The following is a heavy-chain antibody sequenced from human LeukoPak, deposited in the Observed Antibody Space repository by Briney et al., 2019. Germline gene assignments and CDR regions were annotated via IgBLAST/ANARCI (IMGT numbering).Heavy chain of an antibody. CDR1: GFTFSAYH. CDR3: ARGTSGSKTIDY. D-gene: IGHD1-26*01. CDR2: ISTTGTTI. J-gene: IGHJ4*02. Sequence: GGSLRLSCAASGFTFSAYHINWVRQAPGKGLEWISYISTTGTTIHYADSVKGRFTISRDNAKNSLYLQMNSLRAEDTAVYYCARGTSGSKTIDYWGQGTLVTVSS. V-gene: IGHV3-48*03.